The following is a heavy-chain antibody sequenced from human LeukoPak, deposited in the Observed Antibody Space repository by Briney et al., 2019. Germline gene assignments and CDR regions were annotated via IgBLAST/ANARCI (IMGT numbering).Heavy chain of an antibody. Sequence: GGSLRLSCAASGFTFSGYWMHWVRQAPGKGLVCVSRINGDGSSTSYADSVKGRFTISRDNAKNSLYLQMNSLRAEDTAVYYCARHSDYDILTGPNDYWGQGTLVTVSS. CDR2: INGDGSST. D-gene: IGHD3-9*01. J-gene: IGHJ4*02. CDR3: ARHSDYDILTGPNDY. V-gene: IGHV3-74*01. CDR1: GFTFSGYW.